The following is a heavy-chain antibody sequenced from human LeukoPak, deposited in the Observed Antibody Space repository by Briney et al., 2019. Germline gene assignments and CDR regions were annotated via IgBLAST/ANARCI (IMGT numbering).Heavy chain of an antibody. J-gene: IGHJ4*02. V-gene: IGHV3-30*18. CDR2: ISYDGSNK. CDR1: GSTFSSHA. Sequence: GGSLRLSCAASGSTFSSHAMHWVRQAPGKGPEWVAFISYDGSNKFYADSVKGRFAISRDDSKNTLYLQMNSLRTDDTAVYYCAQRAGVRGFITPFDYWGQGTLVTVSS. CDR3: AQRAGVRGFITPFDY. D-gene: IGHD3-10*01.